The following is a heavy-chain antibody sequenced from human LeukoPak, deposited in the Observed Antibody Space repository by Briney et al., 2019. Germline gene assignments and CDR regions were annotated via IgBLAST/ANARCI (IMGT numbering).Heavy chain of an antibody. J-gene: IGHJ6*03. Sequence: GGSLRLSCAASGFTFSSYTFSTYAMSWVRQAPGKGLEWVSAVSGSGVSTYYADSVKGRFTISRDHSQHTLYLQLTGPTAEHTAVYYCAKGVEDSGIYYYYYMDVWGKGTTVTVSS. CDR1: GFTFSSYTFSTYA. V-gene: IGHV3-23*01. D-gene: IGHD2-15*01. CDR2: VSGSGVST. CDR3: AKGVEDSGIYYYYYMDV.